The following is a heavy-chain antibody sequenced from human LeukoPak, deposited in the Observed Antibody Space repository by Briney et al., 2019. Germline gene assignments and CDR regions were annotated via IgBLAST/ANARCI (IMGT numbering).Heavy chain of an antibody. Sequence: GGSLRLSCAASGFTFSSYSMNWVRQAPGKGLEWVSYISSSSSTIYYADSVKGRFTISRDNAKNSLFLQMNSLRAEDTAVYYCARVLHKRNYDSSIYYGYWGQGTLVTVSS. CDR2: ISSSSSTI. J-gene: IGHJ4*02. CDR3: ARVLHKRNYDSSIYYGY. CDR1: GFTFSSYS. V-gene: IGHV3-48*01. D-gene: IGHD3-22*01.